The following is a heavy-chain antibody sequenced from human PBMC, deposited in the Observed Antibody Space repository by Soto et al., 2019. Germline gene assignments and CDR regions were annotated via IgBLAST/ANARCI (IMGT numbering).Heavy chain of an antibody. V-gene: IGHV3-48*03. J-gene: IGHJ6*02. Sequence: GGSLRLSCAASGFTVSSNYMNWVRQAPGKGLEWVSYISSSGSTIYYADSVKGRFTISRDNAKNSLYLQMNSLRAEDTAVYYCARDGGMVRGAQNYYYGMDVWGQGTTVTVSS. CDR3: ARDGGMVRGAQNYYYGMDV. CDR2: ISSSGSTI. CDR1: GFTVSSNY. D-gene: IGHD3-10*01.